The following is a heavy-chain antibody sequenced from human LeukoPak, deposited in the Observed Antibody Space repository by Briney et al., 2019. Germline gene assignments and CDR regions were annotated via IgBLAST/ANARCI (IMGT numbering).Heavy chain of an antibody. CDR2: IIPIFGTA. CDR3: ARTTGLLYGDYAFDY. Sequence: SVKVSCKASGGTFSSYAISWVRQAPGQGLEWMGRIIPIFGTANYAQKLQGRVTMTTDTSTSTAYMELRSLRSDDTAVYYCARTTGLLYGDYAFDYWGQGTLVTVSS. V-gene: IGHV1-69*05. CDR1: GGTFSSYA. J-gene: IGHJ4*02. D-gene: IGHD4-17*01.